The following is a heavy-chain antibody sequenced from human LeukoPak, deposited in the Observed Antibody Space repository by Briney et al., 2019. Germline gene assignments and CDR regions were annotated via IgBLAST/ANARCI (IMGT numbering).Heavy chain of an antibody. CDR3: AGQLADLPMDV. J-gene: IGHJ6*02. CDR1: GASMTTYY. Sequence: PSETLSLTCTVSGASMTTYYWSWIRQPAGKGLEWIGRFDISGITIYNPSLRSRLTLSVDTSKNHFSLKLSSVTAADTAVYYCAGQLADLPMDVWGQGTTVTVSS. V-gene: IGHV4-4*07. D-gene: IGHD1-1*01. CDR2: FDISGIT.